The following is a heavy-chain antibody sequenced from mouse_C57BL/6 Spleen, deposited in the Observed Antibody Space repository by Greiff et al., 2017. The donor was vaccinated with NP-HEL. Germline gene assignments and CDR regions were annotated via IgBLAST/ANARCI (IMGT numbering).Heavy chain of an antibody. J-gene: IGHJ2*01. V-gene: IGHV1-80*01. Sequence: QVQLQQSGAELVKPGASVKISCKASGYAFSSYWMNWVKQRPGKGLEWIGQIYPGDGDTNYNGKFKGKATLTADKSSSTAYMRLSSLTSEDSAVYFCAIITTVVATDFDYWGQGTTLTVSS. CDR1: GYAFSSYW. CDR2: IYPGDGDT. D-gene: IGHD1-1*01. CDR3: AIITTVVATDFDY.